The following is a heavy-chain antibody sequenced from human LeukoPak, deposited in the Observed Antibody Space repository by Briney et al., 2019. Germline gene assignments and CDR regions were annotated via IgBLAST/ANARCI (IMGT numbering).Heavy chain of an antibody. Sequence: SVKVSCKASGGTFSSYAISWVRQAPGQGLEWMGGIIPIFGTANYAQKFQGRVTITTDESTSTAYMELSSLRSEDTAVYYCARGVPAACLAPVGCDAFDIWGQGTMVTVSS. CDR3: ARGVPAACLAPVGCDAFDI. CDR2: IIPIFGTA. CDR1: GGTFSSYA. V-gene: IGHV1-69*05. J-gene: IGHJ3*02. D-gene: IGHD2-2*01.